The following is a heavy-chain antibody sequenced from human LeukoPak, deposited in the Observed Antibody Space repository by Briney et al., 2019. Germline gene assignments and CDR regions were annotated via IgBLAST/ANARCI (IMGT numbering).Heavy chain of an antibody. CDR1: GGSISRGAYY. J-gene: IGHJ4*02. V-gene: IGHV4-61*08. CDR3: ARQGGMATIIRYFDY. D-gene: IGHD5-24*01. Sequence: SETLSLTCTVSGGSISRGAYYWSWIRQPPGKGLEWIGYIYYSGSTNYNPSLKSRVTISVDTSKNQFSLKLSSVTAADTAVYYCARQGGMATIIRYFDYWGQGTLVTVSS. CDR2: IYYSGST.